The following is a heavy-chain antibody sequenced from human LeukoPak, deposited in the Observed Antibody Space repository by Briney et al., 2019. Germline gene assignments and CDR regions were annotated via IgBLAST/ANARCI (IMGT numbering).Heavy chain of an antibody. CDR1: GDSISTSSYY. J-gene: IGHJ4*02. V-gene: IGHV4-39*01. Sequence: PSETLSLTCTVSGDSISTSSYYWGWVRQTPGKGLEWLGSIYYSGITHYNPSLKSRLTIYVDTSRNQFSLHLFSVTAADTAVFYCARSDYYDYRQIDYWGQGTLVTASS. CDR3: ARSDYYDYRQIDY. CDR2: IYYSGIT. D-gene: IGHD3-16*01.